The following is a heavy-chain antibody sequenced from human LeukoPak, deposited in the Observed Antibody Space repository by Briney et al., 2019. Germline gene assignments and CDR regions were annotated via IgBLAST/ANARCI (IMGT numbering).Heavy chain of an antibody. CDR1: GGSISSYY. V-gene: IGHV4-59*01. Sequence: SETLSLTCTVSGGSISSYYWSWIRQPPGKGLEWIGYIYYSGSTNYNPSLKSRVTISVDTSKNQFSLKLSSVTAADTAVYYCARATDIAAAGNAFDIWGQGTMVTVSS. CDR3: ARATDIAAAGNAFDI. CDR2: IYYSGST. D-gene: IGHD6-13*01. J-gene: IGHJ3*02.